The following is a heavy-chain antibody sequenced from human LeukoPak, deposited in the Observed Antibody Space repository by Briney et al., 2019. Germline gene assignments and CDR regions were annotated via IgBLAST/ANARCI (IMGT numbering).Heavy chain of an antibody. J-gene: IGHJ6*03. V-gene: IGHV4-59*08. D-gene: IGHD6-13*01. CDR1: GGSISSYY. Sequence: PSETLSLTCTVSGGSISSYYWSWIRQPPGKGLEWIGYIYYSGSTNYNPSLKSRVTISVDTSKNQFSLKLSSVTAADTAVCYCARAVPAAAGTKYYYMDVWGKGTTVTISS. CDR2: IYYSGST. CDR3: ARAVPAAAGTKYYYMDV.